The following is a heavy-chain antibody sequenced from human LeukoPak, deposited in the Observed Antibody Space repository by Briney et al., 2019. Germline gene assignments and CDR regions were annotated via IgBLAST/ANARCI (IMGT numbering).Heavy chain of an antibody. CDR3: ARKPGVRYYYYYYMDV. D-gene: IGHD1-14*01. CDR1: GGSFSGYY. J-gene: IGHJ6*03. V-gene: IGHV4-34*01. CDR2: INHSGST. Sequence: NPSETLSLTCAVYGGSFSGYYWSWIRQPPGKGLEWLGEINHSGSTNYNPSLKSRVTISVDTSKNQFSLKLSSVTAADTAVYYCARKPGVRYYYYYYMDVWGKGTTVTVSS.